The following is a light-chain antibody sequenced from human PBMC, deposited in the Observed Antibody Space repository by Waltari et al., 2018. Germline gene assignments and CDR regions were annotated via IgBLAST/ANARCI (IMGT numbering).Light chain of an antibody. CDR3: SSQSSNDVVL. J-gene: IGLJ2*01. CDR1: SNHLAGYNS. CDR2: DVS. Sequence: QSALTQPASVSGPPDQSVIIFCAGTSNHLAGYNSLSWYQEHPGQAPRVIIYDVSDRPSGVSDRFSGSKSGNTASLTISGLQAEDEADYYCSSQSSNDVVLFGGGTKLTVL. V-gene: IGLV2-14*01.